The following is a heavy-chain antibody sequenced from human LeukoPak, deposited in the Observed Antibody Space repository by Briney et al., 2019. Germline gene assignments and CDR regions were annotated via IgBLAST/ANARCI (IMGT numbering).Heavy chain of an antibody. J-gene: IGHJ4*02. CDR2: ISSSGSTI. Sequence: GGSPRLSCAASGFTFSDYYMSWIRQAPGKGLEWVSYISSSGSTIYYADSVKGRFTISRDNAKNSLYLQMNSLRAEDTAVYYCARDFRRMVRGVDYFDYWGQGTLVTVSS. CDR1: GFTFSDYY. V-gene: IGHV3-11*01. D-gene: IGHD3-10*01. CDR3: ARDFRRMVRGVDYFDY.